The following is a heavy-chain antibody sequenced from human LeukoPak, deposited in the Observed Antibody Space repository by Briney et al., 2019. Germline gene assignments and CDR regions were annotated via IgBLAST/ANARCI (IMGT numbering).Heavy chain of an antibody. J-gene: IGHJ4*02. CDR2: IRYDGSNK. CDR3: AKDDATGYSYGYPHY. Sequence: PGGSLRLSCAASGFTFSSYGMHWVRQAPGKGLEWVAFIRYDGSNKYYADSVKGRFTISRDNSKNTLYPQMNSLRAEDTAVYYCAKDDATGYSYGYPHYWGQGTLVTVSS. CDR1: GFTFSSYG. V-gene: IGHV3-30*02. D-gene: IGHD5-18*01.